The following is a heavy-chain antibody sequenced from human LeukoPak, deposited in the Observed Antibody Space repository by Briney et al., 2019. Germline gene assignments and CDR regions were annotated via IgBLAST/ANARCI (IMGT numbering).Heavy chain of an antibody. J-gene: IGHJ3*02. V-gene: IGHV3-30-3*01. CDR1: GFTFSSYA. Sequence: PGRSLRLSCAASGFTFSSYAMHWVRQAPGKGLEWVAVISYDGSNKYYADSVKGRFTISRDNSKNTLYLQMNSLRAEDTAVYYCARRLYCTSSSCHTGPDAFDIWGQGTMVTVSS. CDR3: ARRLYCTSSSCHTGPDAFDI. CDR2: ISYDGSNK. D-gene: IGHD2-2*02.